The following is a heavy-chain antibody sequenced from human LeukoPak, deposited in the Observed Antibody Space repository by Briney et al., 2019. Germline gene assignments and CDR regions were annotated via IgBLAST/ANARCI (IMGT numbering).Heavy chain of an antibody. Sequence: GGSLRLSCAASGFTFSDHYMDWVRQAPGKGLEWVGRTRNKANSYTTEYAASVKVRLTISRDDSKNSLYLQMNSLKTEDTAVYYCARGESGSYYWGQGTLVTVSS. J-gene: IGHJ4*02. V-gene: IGHV3-72*01. CDR2: TRNKANSYTT. CDR3: ARGESGSYY. D-gene: IGHD1-26*01. CDR1: GFTFSDHY.